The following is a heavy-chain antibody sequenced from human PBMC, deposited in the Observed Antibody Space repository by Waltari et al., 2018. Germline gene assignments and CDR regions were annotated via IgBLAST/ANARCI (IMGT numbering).Heavy chain of an antibody. D-gene: IGHD3-10*01. J-gene: IGHJ4*02. CDR3: ARSMNYGPDY. Sequence: EGQLVESGGDLVQPGGSLRLSCAASALTFSTYWMHWVRQAPGKGLVWVAHINPDGRTTTYADSVRGRFSISRDNAKNTLYLQMNSLTVEDTAVYFCARSMNYGPDYWGRGTLVTVSS. V-gene: IGHV3-74*01. CDR1: ALTFSTYW. CDR2: INPDGRTT.